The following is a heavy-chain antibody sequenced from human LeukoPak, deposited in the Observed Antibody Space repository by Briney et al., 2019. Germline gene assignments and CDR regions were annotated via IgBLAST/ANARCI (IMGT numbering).Heavy chain of an antibody. D-gene: IGHD6-13*01. V-gene: IGHV4-59*01. CDR3: AKSRGIAAAGVFDP. CDR2: MYYTGST. J-gene: IGHJ5*02. Sequence: SETLSLTCTASSGSISSYYWSWIRQPPGKGLEWIGYMYYTGSTNHNPSLKGRVTMSVDTSKNQFSLKLSSVTAADTAVYYCAKSRGIAAAGVFDPWGQGTLVTVSS. CDR1: SGSISSYY.